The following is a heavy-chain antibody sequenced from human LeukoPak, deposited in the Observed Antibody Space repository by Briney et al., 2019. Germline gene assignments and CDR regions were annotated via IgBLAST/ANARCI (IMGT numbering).Heavy chain of an antibody. J-gene: IGHJ3*02. V-gene: IGHV3-11*04. CDR1: GFTFSDYY. Sequence: PGGSLRLSCAASGFTFSDYYMSWIRQAPGKGLEWVSYISSSGSTIYYADSVKGRFTISRDNAKNSLYLQMNSLRAEDTAVYYCAREYGYDFWSGYYGSDAFDIWGQGTMVTVSS. CDR2: ISSSGSTI. D-gene: IGHD3-3*01. CDR3: AREYGYDFWSGYYGSDAFDI.